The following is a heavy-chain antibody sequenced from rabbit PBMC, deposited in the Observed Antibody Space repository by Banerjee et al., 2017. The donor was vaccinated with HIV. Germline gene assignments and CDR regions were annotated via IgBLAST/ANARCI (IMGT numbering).Heavy chain of an antibody. CDR1: GFSFSSGDW. J-gene: IGHJ6*01. V-gene: IGHV1S40*01. Sequence: QSLEESGGDLVKPEGSLTLTCTASGFSFSSGDWMYWVRQAPGKGLEWIGYIDPVFSSTYYANWAKGRFTISKTSSTTVTLQMTSLTVADTATYFCARDTGSSFSSYGIDLWGPGTLVTVS. D-gene: IGHD8-1*01. CDR2: IDPVFSST. CDR3: ARDTGSSFSSYGIDL.